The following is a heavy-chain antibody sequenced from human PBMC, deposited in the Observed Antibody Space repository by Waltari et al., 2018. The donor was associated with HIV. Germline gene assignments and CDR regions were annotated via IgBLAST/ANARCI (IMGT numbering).Heavy chain of an antibody. Sequence: QVQLVQSGAEVKKPGSSVKVSCKAAGGTFSSYAISWVRQAPGQGLEWMGGILPIFGTPNYAQEFQGRVTLTAAESTSTAYMEVSSRRSEDTAVYYCARAGIASAAHFDNWGQGTLVTVSA. CDR1: GGTFSSYA. V-gene: IGHV1-69*01. CDR3: ARAGIASAAHFDN. CDR2: ILPIFGTP. J-gene: IGHJ4*02. D-gene: IGHD6-13*01.